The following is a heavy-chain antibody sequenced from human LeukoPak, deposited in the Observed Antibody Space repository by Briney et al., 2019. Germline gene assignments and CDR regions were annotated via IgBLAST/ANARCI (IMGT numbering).Heavy chain of an antibody. D-gene: IGHD2-2*01. V-gene: IGHV4-39*07. CDR2: IYYSGST. CDR3: ARGGGYCSSSSCFDWFDP. CDR1: GGSISSSSYY. J-gene: IGHJ5*02. Sequence: SETLSLTCTDSGGSISSSSYYWGWMRQPPGKGLEWLGSIYYSGSTNYNPSLKSRVTISVDTSKNQFSLKLSSVTDADTAVYYCARGGGYCSSSSCFDWFDPWGQGTLVTVSS.